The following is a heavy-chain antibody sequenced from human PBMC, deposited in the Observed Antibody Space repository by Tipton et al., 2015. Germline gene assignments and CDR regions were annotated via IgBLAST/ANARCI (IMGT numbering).Heavy chain of an antibody. CDR3: ARGAQHSTWS. CDR1: GDSVSSNTAA. V-gene: IGHV6-1*01. D-gene: IGHD6-13*01. J-gene: IGHJ5*02. Sequence: PGLVKPSQTLSLTCAISGDSVSSNTAAWHWIRQSPSRGLEGLGRTYYGSNWNNDYAVSVKSRITITPDTSKNQFTLHLNSVTPDDAAMYYCARGAQHSTWSWGQGTLVPVSS. CDR2: TYYGSNWNN.